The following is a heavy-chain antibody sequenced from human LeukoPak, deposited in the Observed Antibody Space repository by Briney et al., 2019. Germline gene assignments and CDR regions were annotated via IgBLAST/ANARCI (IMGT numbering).Heavy chain of an antibody. V-gene: IGHV3-33*01. CDR3: ARDGGDFWSTSSHLDY. J-gene: IGHJ4*02. Sequence: GGSLRLSCAASGFTFSSYGMHWVRQAPGKGLEWVAVIWYDGSNKYYADSVKGRFTISRDNSKNTLYLQMNSLRAEDRAVYFCARDGGDFWSTSSHLDYWGQGTLVTVSS. CDR2: IWYDGSNK. CDR1: GFTFSSYG. D-gene: IGHD3-3*01.